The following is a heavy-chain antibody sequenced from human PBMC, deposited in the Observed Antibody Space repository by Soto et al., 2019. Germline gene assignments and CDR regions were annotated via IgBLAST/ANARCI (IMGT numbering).Heavy chain of an antibody. J-gene: IGHJ5*02. V-gene: IGHV3-23*01. Sequence: EVQLLESGGGLVQPGGSLRLSCAASGFTFSNYAMSWVRQAPGKGLEWVSIISGSGGTTYHADSVKDRFTISRDNSKNQLFLQMNSLRAEDTAVYYCAKGVAVGFHFGSSTDRGFDPWGQGTLVTVSS. CDR1: GFTFSNYA. CDR3: AKGVAVGFHFGSSTDRGFDP. D-gene: IGHD6-6*01. CDR2: ISGSGGTT.